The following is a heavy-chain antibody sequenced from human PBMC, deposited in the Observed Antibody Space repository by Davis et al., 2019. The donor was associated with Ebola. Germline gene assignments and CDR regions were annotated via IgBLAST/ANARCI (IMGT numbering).Heavy chain of an antibody. Sequence: SCKASGYTFTSYAMHWVRQAPGKGLEWVSTFGTVGDTYYADSVKGRFAMSRDNSRGTLYLQMNSLRVEDSAIYYCVKDSSNIWFDIWGQGTLITVSS. CDR1: GYTFTSYA. J-gene: IGHJ3*02. V-gene: IGHV3-23*01. CDR2: FGTVGDT. D-gene: IGHD2/OR15-2a*01. CDR3: VKDSSNIWFDI.